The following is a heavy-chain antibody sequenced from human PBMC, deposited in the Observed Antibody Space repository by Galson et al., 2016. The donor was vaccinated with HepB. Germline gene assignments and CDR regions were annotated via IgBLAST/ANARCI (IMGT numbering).Heavy chain of an antibody. CDR2: IYPGDSDT. V-gene: IGHV5-51*01. D-gene: IGHD6-13*01. CDR3: ARHELHSNSWYMDS. CDR1: GYKFTSYW. Sequence: QSGAEVKKPGESLKISCQGSGYKFTSYWIGWVRQVPGKGLEWMGTIYPGDSDTRYSPSFQGQVTLSVDKSISTAYLQWSSLKASDSAMYYCARHELHSNSWYMDSWGQGTLVTVSS. J-gene: IGHJ4*02.